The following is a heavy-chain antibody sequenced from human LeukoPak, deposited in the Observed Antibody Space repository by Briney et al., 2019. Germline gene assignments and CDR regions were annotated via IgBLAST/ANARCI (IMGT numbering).Heavy chain of an antibody. CDR2: ISYDGSNK. CDR1: GFTFSSYA. J-gene: IGHJ4*02. CDR3: ARDVGEGVNYGDLYYFDY. D-gene: IGHD4-17*01. V-gene: IGHV3-30-3*01. Sequence: GGSLRLSCAASGFTFSSYAMRWVRQAPGKGLEWVAVISYDGSNKYYADSVKGRFTISRDNSKNTLYLQMNSLRAEDTAVYYCARDVGEGVNYGDLYYFDYWGQGTLVTVSS.